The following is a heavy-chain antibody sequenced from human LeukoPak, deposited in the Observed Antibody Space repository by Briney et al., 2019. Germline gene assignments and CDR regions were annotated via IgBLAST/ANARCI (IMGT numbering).Heavy chain of an antibody. V-gene: IGHV3-21*01. J-gene: IGHJ6*04. CDR3: ARALAAAGTKNYYYYYGMDG. CDR1: GFTFSTYS. D-gene: IGHD6-13*01. Sequence: PWGSLRLSCAASGFTFSTYSMNGVRQAPGKGLERVSSIGGSSSYIYYADLVKGRFPISRDNAKNSLYLQMNRLRAEDTAVYYCARALAAAGTKNYYYYYGMDGWGKGTTVTVSS. CDR2: IGGSSSYI.